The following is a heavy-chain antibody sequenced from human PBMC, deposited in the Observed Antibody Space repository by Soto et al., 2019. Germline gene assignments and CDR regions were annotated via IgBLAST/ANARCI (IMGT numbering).Heavy chain of an antibody. J-gene: IGHJ4*02. CDR3: ARNYFFDY. Sequence: EVQLVQSGPEVKKPGESLKISCKGSGYGFTTYWIGWVRQMPGKGLEWVGNIYPSDSDTRYSPSFQGQVTISADKSINTAYLQWTSLKASDTAIYYCARNYFFDYWGQGTLVTVSS. V-gene: IGHV5-51*01. CDR1: GYGFTTYW. CDR2: IYPSDSDT. D-gene: IGHD1-7*01.